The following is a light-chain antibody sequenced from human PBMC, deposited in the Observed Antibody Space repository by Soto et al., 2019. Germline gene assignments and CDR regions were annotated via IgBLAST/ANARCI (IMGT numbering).Light chain of an antibody. Sequence: DIQLTESQSSLSAAVGDIFTFTCRASEDISSYLVWYQQKPGAAPKLLIYAASALHSGVPSRFSGSGSGTDFTLTISSLHPEDFAVYFCQQFKNYPITFGQGTRLEIK. V-gene: IGKV1-9*01. CDR2: AAS. CDR3: QQFKNYPIT. J-gene: IGKJ5*01. CDR1: EDISSY.